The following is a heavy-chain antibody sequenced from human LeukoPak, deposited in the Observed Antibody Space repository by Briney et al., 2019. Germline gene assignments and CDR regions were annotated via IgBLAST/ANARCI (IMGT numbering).Heavy chain of an antibody. Sequence: ASVKVSCKASGYTFTSYAMHWVRQAPGQRLEWMGWINAGNGNTKYSQKFQGRVTITRDTSASTAYMELSSLRSEDTAVYYCARAPPRYSGYDQGFDYWGQGTLVTVSS. D-gene: IGHD5-12*01. J-gene: IGHJ4*02. V-gene: IGHV1-3*01. CDR2: INAGNGNT. CDR3: ARAPPRYSGYDQGFDY. CDR1: GYTFTSYA.